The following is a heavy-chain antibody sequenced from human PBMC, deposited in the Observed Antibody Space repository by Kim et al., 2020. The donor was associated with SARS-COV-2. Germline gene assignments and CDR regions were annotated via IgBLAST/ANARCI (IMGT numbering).Heavy chain of an antibody. CDR3: ARSGIGGATDY. Sequence: KYYADNAKGQYTISRDNSKNTLYLKMNSLRAEDTAVYYCARSGIGGATDYWGQGTLVTVSS. V-gene: IGHV3-23*01. D-gene: IGHD1-26*01. J-gene: IGHJ4*02. CDR2: K.